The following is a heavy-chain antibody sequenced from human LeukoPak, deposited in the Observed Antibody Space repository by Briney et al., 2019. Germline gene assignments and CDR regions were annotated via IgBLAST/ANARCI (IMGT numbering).Heavy chain of an antibody. CDR3: ARGAYHYGSGSYYFDY. J-gene: IGHJ4*02. Sequence: SETLSLTCTVSGGSISSFYWSWIRQPAGKGLEWIGRLYTTGNTNYNPSLKSRAAMSLDTSKNHFPLKLSSLTAADTAVYYCARGAYHYGSGSYYFDYWGQGTLVTVSS. CDR1: GGSISSFY. V-gene: IGHV4-4*07. D-gene: IGHD3-10*01. CDR2: LYTTGNT.